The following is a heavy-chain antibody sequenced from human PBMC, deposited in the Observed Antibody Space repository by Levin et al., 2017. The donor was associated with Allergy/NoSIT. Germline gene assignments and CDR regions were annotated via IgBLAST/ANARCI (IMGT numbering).Heavy chain of an antibody. CDR2: IIPIFGTT. V-gene: IGHV1-69*13. CDR3: AKDGGGPGYNWFDP. Sequence: ASVEVSCKVSGGSVNSYSISWVRQAPGRGLEWMGGIIPIFGTTDYAQKFRGRVTITADESTTTAYMELSSLISEDTAVYYCAKDGGGPGYNWFDPWGQGTLVTVSS. J-gene: IGHJ5*02. CDR1: GGSVNSYS. D-gene: IGHD4-23*01.